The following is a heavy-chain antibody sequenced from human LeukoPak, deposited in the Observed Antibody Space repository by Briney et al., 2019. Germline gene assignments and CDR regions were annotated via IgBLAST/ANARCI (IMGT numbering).Heavy chain of an antibody. CDR3: ATLTTVVTAYYFDY. D-gene: IGHD4-23*01. J-gene: IGHJ4*02. CDR2: IYYSGST. V-gene: IGHV4-59*12. CDR1: GGSISSYY. Sequence: PSETLSLTCTVSGGSISSYYWSWIRQPPGRGPEWIGYIYYSGSTNYNPSLESRVTISIDTSKNQFSLKLSSVTAADTAVYYCATLTTVVTAYYFDYWGQGTLVTVSS.